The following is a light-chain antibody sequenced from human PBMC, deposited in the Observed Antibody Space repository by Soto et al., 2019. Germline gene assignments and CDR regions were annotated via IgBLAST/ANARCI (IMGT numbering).Light chain of an antibody. J-gene: IGKJ4*01. V-gene: IGKV3D-20*02. CDR1: QSVSSSY. CDR2: DAS. Sequence: EIVLTQSPGTLSLSPGERATLSCRASQSVSSSYLAWYQQKPDQAPRLLIYDASNRATGIPARFSGSGSGTDFTLTISSLEPEDYAVYYCQQRSNWPRGTFGGGTKV. CDR3: QQRSNWPRGT.